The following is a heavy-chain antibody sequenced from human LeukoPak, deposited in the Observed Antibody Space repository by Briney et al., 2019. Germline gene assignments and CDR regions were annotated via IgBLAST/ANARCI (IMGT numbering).Heavy chain of an antibody. V-gene: IGHV4-30-4*01. J-gene: IGHJ4*02. CDR3: ARDRGTMIVSPDFDY. CDR2: IYYSGST. CDR1: GGSISSSDW. D-gene: IGHD3-22*01. Sequence: PSETLSLTCAVSGGSISSSDWWSWVRQPPGKGLEWIGYIYYSGSTYYNPSLKSRVTISVDTSKNQFSLKLSSVTAADTAVYYCARDRGTMIVSPDFDYWGQGTLVTVSS.